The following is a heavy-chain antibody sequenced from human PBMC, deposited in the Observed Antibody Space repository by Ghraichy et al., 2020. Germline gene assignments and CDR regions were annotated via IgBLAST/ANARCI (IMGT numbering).Heavy chain of an antibody. D-gene: IGHD2-15*01. Sequence: TLSLTCAVYGGSFSGYYWSWIRQPPGKGLEWIGEINHSGSTNYNPSLKSRVTISVDTSKNQFSLKLSSVTAADTAVYYCARGRWNGYCSGGSCRFFDIWGQGTMVTVSS. CDR3: ARGRWNGYCSGGSCRFFDI. CDR2: INHSGST. J-gene: IGHJ3*02. CDR1: GGSFSGYY. V-gene: IGHV4-34*01.